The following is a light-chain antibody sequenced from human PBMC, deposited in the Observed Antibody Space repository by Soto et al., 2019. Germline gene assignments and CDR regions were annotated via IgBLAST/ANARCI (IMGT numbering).Light chain of an antibody. CDR3: MQSTHWPLT. V-gene: IGKV4-1*01. Sequence: DIVLTQSPDSLAVSLGERLTIHCNSSQSVLYSSNNRNYLAWYQQKPGQPPKLLIYWASTRESGVPDRFSGSGSGTDFTLEISRVEAEDVGVYFCMQSTHWPLTFGGGTKVDIK. J-gene: IGKJ4*01. CDR1: QSVLYSSNNRNY. CDR2: WAS.